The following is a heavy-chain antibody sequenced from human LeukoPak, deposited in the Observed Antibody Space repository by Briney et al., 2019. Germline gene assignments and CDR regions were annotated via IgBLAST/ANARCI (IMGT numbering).Heavy chain of an antibody. CDR2: ISSGGSTI. J-gene: IGHJ4*02. V-gene: IGHV3-11*01. CDR1: GFTFSEYY. D-gene: IGHD2-21*01. CDR3: ARHLVVATYDY. Sequence: PGGSLRLSCAASGFTFSEYYMSWIRQAPGKGLEWVSYISSGGSTIYYADSVKGRFTISRDNAKNSLYLQMNSLRAEDTAAYYCARHLVVATYDYWGQGTLVTVSS.